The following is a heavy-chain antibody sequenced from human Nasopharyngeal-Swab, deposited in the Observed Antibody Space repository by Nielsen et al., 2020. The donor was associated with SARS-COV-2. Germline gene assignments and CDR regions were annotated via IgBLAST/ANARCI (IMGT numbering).Heavy chain of an antibody. Sequence: RQAPGKGLEWIGYIYYSGSTNYNPSLKSRVTISVDTSKNQFSLKLSSVTAADTAMYYCARQIYDFWSGYGLVYYYYMDVWGKGTTVTVSS. J-gene: IGHJ6*03. D-gene: IGHD3-3*01. CDR3: ARQIYDFWSGYGLVYYYYMDV. CDR2: IYYSGST. V-gene: IGHV4-59*08.